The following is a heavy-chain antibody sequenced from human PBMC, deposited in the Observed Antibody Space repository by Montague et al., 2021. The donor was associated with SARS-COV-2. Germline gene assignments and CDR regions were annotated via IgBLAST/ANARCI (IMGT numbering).Heavy chain of an antibody. CDR2: ISYDGSNK. Sequence: SLRLSCAAPGFTFSSYAMHWVRQAPGKGLEWVAVISYDGSNKYYADSVKGRFTISRDNSKNTLYLQMNSLRAEDTAVYYCASPRGPSYYDILTGSAFDYWGQGTLVTVSS. V-gene: IGHV3-30-3*01. J-gene: IGHJ4*02. CDR1: GFTFSSYA. CDR3: ASPRGPSYYDILTGSAFDY. D-gene: IGHD3-9*01.